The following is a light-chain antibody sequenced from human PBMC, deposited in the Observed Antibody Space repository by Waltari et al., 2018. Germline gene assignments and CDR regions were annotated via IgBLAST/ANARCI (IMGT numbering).Light chain of an antibody. CDR2: DVT. Sequence: QSALTQPASVSGSPGQAITISCTGPSSDVGDYNYVSWYQQYPGKAPKLMIYDVTRRPSGVSCRFAGSKSGNTASLTISGLQAEDEAEYYCSSYTGSSTWVFGGGTKLTVL. J-gene: IGLJ3*02. CDR3: SSYTGSSTWV. CDR1: SSDVGDYNY. V-gene: IGLV2-14*03.